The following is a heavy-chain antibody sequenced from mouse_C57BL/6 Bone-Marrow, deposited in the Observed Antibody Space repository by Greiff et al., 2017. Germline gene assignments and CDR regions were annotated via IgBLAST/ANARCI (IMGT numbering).Heavy chain of an antibody. D-gene: IGHD1-1*02. Sequence: DVMLVESGGGLVKPGGSLKLSCAASGFTFSSYAMSWVRQTPENRLEWVATISDGGSYTYYPDNVKGRFTISRDNAKNNLYLQLSHLTSEDTAVYYCARDPITIPSWGQCPTLTVSS. CDR2: ISDGGSYT. CDR1: GFTFSSYA. V-gene: IGHV5-4*01. J-gene: IGHJ2*01. CDR3: ARDPITIPS.